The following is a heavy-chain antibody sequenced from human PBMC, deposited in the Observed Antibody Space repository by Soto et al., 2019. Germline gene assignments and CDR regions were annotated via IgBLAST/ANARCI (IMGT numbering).Heavy chain of an antibody. CDR1: GGSISSSNW. CDR2: IYHSGST. Sequence: QVQLQESGPGLVKPSGTLSLTCAVSGGSISSSNWWSWVRQPPGKGLEWIGEIYHSGSTNYNPSLKSRLTIAVDKSKNQFSLKLSSVTAADTAVYYCARVSGSYYYGMDVWGQGTTVTVSS. V-gene: IGHV4-4*02. CDR3: ARVSGSYYYGMDV. D-gene: IGHD1-26*01. J-gene: IGHJ6*02.